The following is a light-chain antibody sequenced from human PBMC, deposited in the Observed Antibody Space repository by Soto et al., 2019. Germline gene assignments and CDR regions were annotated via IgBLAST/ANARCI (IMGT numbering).Light chain of an antibody. J-gene: IGLJ2*01. Sequence: QSVLTQPPSVSGAPGQRVTISCTGSSSNIGAGYDVHWYQQLPGTAPKLLIYGNSNRPSGVPDRFSGSKSGPSASLAITGIRGEDEADYYCQAYDSRLSGVVFGGGTKLTVL. V-gene: IGLV1-40*01. CDR3: QAYDSRLSGVV. CDR1: SSNIGAGYD. CDR2: GNS.